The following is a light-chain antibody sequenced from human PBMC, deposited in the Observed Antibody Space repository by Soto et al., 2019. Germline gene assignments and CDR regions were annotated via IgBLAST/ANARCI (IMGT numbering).Light chain of an antibody. CDR3: QQYNSYLMYT. Sequence: DIQMTQSPSTLSASVGDRVTITCRASQSISSWLAWYQQKPGKAPKLLIYKASSLESGVPSRFSGSGSGTEFTITISSLQPDDFATYYCQQYNSYLMYTFGQGTKLEIK. J-gene: IGKJ2*01. CDR2: KAS. V-gene: IGKV1-5*03. CDR1: QSISSW.